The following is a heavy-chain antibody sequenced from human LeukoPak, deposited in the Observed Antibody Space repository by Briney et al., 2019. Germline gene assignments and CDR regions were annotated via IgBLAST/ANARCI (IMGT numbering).Heavy chain of an antibody. CDR3: ARDLPISMVRGVTFYYYYGMDV. Sequence: GGSLRLSCAASGFTFSSYAMHWVRQAPGKGLEWVAVISYDGSNKYYADSVKGRFTISRDNSKITLYLQMNSLRAEDTAVYYCARDLPISMVRGVTFYYYYGMDVWGQGTTVTVSS. V-gene: IGHV3-30-3*01. D-gene: IGHD3-10*01. J-gene: IGHJ6*02. CDR2: ISYDGSNK. CDR1: GFTFSSYA.